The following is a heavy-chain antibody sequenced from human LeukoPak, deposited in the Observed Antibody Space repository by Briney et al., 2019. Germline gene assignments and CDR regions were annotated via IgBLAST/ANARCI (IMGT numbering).Heavy chain of an antibody. CDR1: GFNFSGSA. Sequence: GGSLRLSCAASGFNFSGSAIHWVRQASGKGLEWVGRIRSKTHSYATTYAASLKGRFTISRDDSKNTTYLQMSSLKTDDTAVYYCTRGSIASTRTDDYWGQGTLVTVSS. J-gene: IGHJ4*02. D-gene: IGHD6-13*01. CDR3: TRGSIASTRTDDY. CDR2: IRSKTHSYAT. V-gene: IGHV3-73*01.